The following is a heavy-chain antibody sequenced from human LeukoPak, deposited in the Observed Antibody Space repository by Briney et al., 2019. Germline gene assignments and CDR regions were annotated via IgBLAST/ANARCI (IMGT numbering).Heavy chain of an antibody. CDR2: ITSSGSTI. CDR1: GFTFSGYD. J-gene: IGHJ3*02. D-gene: IGHD3-22*01. Sequence: GGSLRLSCAASGFTFSGYDMNWVRQAPGKGLEWVSHITSSGSTIYYADSVKGRFTISRDNAKNSLYLQMNSLRAEDTAVYYCARDPYDSSAYGAFDIWGQGTMVTVSS. V-gene: IGHV3-48*03. CDR3: ARDPYDSSAYGAFDI.